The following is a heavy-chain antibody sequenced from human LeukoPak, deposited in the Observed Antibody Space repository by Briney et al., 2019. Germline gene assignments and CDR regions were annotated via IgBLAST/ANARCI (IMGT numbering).Heavy chain of an antibody. Sequence: PGSSLRLSCAASGFTLSSYGMHWVRQAPGKGLEWVAVIWYDGSNKYYADSVKGRFTISRDLSKNTLYLQMNSLRAEDTALYYCARKYSGTNPFDYWGQGTLVTVSS. V-gene: IGHV3-33*01. D-gene: IGHD1-26*01. CDR2: IWYDGSNK. CDR1: GFTLSSYG. J-gene: IGHJ4*02. CDR3: ARKYSGTNPFDY.